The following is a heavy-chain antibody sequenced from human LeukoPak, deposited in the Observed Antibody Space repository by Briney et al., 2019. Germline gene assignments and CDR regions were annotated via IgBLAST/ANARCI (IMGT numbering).Heavy chain of an antibody. J-gene: IGHJ4*02. CDR3: ARDNSMYYDFWSGYGY. V-gene: IGHV1-2*02. Sequence: ASVKVSCKASGYTFTGYYMHWVRQAPGQGLEWMGWINPNSGGTNYAQKFQGRVTMTRDTSISTAYMELSRLRSDDTAVYYCARDNSMYYDFWSGYGYWGQGTLVTVSS. CDR2: INPNSGGT. CDR1: GYTFTGYY. D-gene: IGHD3-3*01.